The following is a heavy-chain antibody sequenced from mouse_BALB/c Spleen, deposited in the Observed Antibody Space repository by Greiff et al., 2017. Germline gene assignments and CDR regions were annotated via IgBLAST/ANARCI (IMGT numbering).Heavy chain of an antibody. CDR1: GYTFTSYW. Sequence: QVQLQQPGAELVKPGASVKMSCKASGYTFTSYWMHWVKQRPGQGLEWIGVIDPSDSYTSYNQKFKGKATLTVDTSSSTAYMQLSSLTSEDSAVYYCTRYDYAMDYWGQGTSVTVSS. CDR2: IDPSDSYT. V-gene: IGHV1S127*01. CDR3: TRYDYAMDY. J-gene: IGHJ4*01. D-gene: IGHD2-14*01.